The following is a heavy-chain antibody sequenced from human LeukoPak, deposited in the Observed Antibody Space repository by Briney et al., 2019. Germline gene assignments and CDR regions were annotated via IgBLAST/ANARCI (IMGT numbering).Heavy chain of an antibody. V-gene: IGHV3-23*01. D-gene: IGHD3-22*01. CDR1: GFTFSTYA. CDR3: ATRRYDSSGFDH. J-gene: IGHJ4*02. CDR2: ISSSGGST. Sequence: GGSLRRSCAASGFTFSTYAMSWVRQAPGKGPEWVSAISSSGGSTYYADSVKGRFTISRDNSKNTLYLQMNSLRAEDTAVYYCATRRYDSSGFDHWGQGTLVTVSS.